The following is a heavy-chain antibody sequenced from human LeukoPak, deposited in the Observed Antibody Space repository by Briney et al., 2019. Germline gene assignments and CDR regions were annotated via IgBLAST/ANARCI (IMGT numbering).Heavy chain of an antibody. D-gene: IGHD3-22*01. Sequence: SETLSLTCTVSGGSISSSSYYWGWIRQPPGKGLEWIGSIVENGSTYYNPSLKSRVTISVDTSKNQFSLKLSSVTAADTAVYYCARPIDSHEWFDPWGQGTLVTVSS. J-gene: IGHJ5*02. CDR3: ARPIDSHEWFDP. CDR2: IVENGST. V-gene: IGHV4-39*01. CDR1: GGSISSSSYY.